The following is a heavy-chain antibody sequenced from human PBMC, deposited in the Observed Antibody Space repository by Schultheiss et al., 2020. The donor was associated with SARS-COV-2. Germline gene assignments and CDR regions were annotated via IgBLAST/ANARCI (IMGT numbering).Heavy chain of an antibody. J-gene: IGHJ4*02. Sequence: ASVKVSCKASGYTFTGYYMHWVRQAPGQGLEWMGWISAYNGNTNYAQKLQGRVTMTTDTSTSTAYMELRSLRSDDTAVYYCARHMAPYSSSSTSSPLFDYWGQGTLVTVSS. CDR2: ISAYNGNT. D-gene: IGHD6-6*01. CDR1: GYTFTGYY. CDR3: ARHMAPYSSSSTSSPLFDY. V-gene: IGHV1-18*04.